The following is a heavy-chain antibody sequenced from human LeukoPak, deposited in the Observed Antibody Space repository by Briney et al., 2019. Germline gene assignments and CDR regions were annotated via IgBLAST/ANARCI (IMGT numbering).Heavy chain of an antibody. CDR2: ISYDGSNK. Sequence: GGSLRLSCAASGFTFSSYGMHWVRQAPGKGLEWVAVISYDGSNKYYADSVKGRFTISRDNSKNTLYLQMNSLRAEDTAVYYCAKDNMYDFSCWGQGTLVTVSS. V-gene: IGHV3-30*18. CDR3: AKDNMYDFSC. CDR1: GFTFSSYG. D-gene: IGHD3-3*01. J-gene: IGHJ4*02.